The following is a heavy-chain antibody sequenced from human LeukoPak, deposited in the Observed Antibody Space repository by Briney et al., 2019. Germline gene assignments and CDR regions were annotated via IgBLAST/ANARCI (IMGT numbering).Heavy chain of an antibody. CDR1: GFSFSNYA. J-gene: IGHJ4*02. Sequence: GGSLRLSCAASGFSFSNYAMSWVRQAPGKGLEWVSGISGSGGSTYYADSVKGRFTIFRDNSKNTLYLQMNSLRAGDTAVYYCARVAKERVGGVYYFDYWGQGTLVTVSS. V-gene: IGHV3-23*01. CDR2: ISGSGGST. CDR3: ARVAKERVGGVYYFDY. D-gene: IGHD1-1*01.